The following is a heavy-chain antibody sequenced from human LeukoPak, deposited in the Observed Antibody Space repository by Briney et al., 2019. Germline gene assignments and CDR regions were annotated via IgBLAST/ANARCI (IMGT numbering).Heavy chain of an antibody. CDR3: ARDYGSGSYYVHFDY. D-gene: IGHD3-10*01. CDR1: GYTFTSYG. Sequence: ASVKVSCKASGYTFTSYGISWVRQAPGQGLEWMGWISAYNGNTNYAQKLQGRVTMTTDTSTSTAYMELRSLRSDDTAVYYCARDYGSGSYYVHFDYWGQGTLVTVSS. CDR2: ISAYNGNT. V-gene: IGHV1-18*01. J-gene: IGHJ4*02.